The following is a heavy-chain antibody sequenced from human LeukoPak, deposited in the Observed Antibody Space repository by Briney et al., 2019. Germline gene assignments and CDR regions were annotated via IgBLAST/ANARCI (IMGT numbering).Heavy chain of an antibody. D-gene: IGHD1-1*01. J-gene: IGHJ4*02. Sequence: GGSLRLSCAASGFTFGSYSMNWVRQAPGKGLEWVSSITSSSSYTYYADSVKGRFTISRDNAKNSLYLQMNSLRAEDTAVYYCASWNPAVGYWGQGTLVTVSS. V-gene: IGHV3-21*06. CDR1: GFTFGSYS. CDR3: ASWNPAVGY. CDR2: ITSSSSYT.